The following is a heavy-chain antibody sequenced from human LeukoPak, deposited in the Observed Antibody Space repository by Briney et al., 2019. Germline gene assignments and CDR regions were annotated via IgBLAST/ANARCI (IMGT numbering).Heavy chain of an antibody. CDR3: AKDRGDYTNWFDP. CDR2: IRYGGSNH. V-gene: IGHV3-30*02. CDR1: GFIFSSFG. D-gene: IGHD4-17*01. Sequence: GGSLRLSCAASGFIFSSFGMHWVRQAPGKGLEWVAFIRYGGSNHYYADSEKGRFIISIDNSKNMLYLQIKILRAEDTVVYFCAKDRGDYTNWFDPWGQGKLVSVFS. J-gene: IGHJ5*02.